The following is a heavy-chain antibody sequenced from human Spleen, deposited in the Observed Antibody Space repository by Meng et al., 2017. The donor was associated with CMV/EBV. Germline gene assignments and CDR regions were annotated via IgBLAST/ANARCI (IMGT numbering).Heavy chain of an antibody. CDR3: ARVEARHMTIFGVVIINFTNFDY. CDR2: MSYSGSTYSGSV. J-gene: IGHJ4*02. V-gene: IGHV4-39*07. Sequence: SETLSLTCTVSGASISSSSCYWGWLRQPPGKGLEWIGSMSYSGSTYSGSVYYNPSLKSRVTISVDTSKNQFSLKLSSVTAADTAVYYCARVEARHMTIFGVVIINFTNFDYWGQGTLVTVSS. CDR1: GASISSSSCY. D-gene: IGHD3-3*01.